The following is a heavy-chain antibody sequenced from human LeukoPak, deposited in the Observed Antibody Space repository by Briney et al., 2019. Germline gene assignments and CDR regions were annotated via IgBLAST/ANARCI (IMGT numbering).Heavy chain of an antibody. CDR1: GFSFSTYD. D-gene: IGHD2-21*02. V-gene: IGHV3-30*03. J-gene: IGHJ4*02. Sequence: GGSLRLSCAASGFSFSTYDMHWVRQAPGKGLEWVAVISSDGSHKYWADSVKGRFTISRDNSKNTVYLQMNSLRAEDTAVYYCTRDGVPPCGYDCPAFDYWGQGTLVTVSS. CDR3: TRDGVPPCGYDCPAFDY. CDR2: ISSDGSHK.